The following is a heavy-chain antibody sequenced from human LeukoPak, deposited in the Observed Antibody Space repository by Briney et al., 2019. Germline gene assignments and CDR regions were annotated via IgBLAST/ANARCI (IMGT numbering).Heavy chain of an antibody. D-gene: IGHD3-22*01. V-gene: IGHV1-18*01. J-gene: IGHJ4*02. CDR1: GYTFTSYG. Sequence: ASVKVSCKASGYTFTSYGISWVRQAPGQGLEWMGWISAYNGNTNYAQKLQGRVTMTTDTSTSTAYMELRSLRSDDTAVYYCARGHYYDSRGDLDVGIFWGQGTLVTVSS. CDR2: ISAYNGNT. CDR3: ARGHYYDSRGDLDVGIF.